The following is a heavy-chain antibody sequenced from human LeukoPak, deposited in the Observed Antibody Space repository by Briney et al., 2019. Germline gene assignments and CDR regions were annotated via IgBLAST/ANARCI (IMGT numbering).Heavy chain of an antibody. J-gene: IGHJ3*01. V-gene: IGHV4-4*02. CDR1: GGSISRSDW. CDR3: ARDASLQTGAFDV. CDR2: ISHSGST. Sequence: ASGTLSLTCAVSGGSISRSDWWSWVRQSPGKGLEWIGEISHSGSTKYNPSLKSRVTISVDKSKNQFSLNLTSVTAADTAMYYCARDASLQTGAFDVWGQGTMVTVSS. D-gene: IGHD5-24*01.